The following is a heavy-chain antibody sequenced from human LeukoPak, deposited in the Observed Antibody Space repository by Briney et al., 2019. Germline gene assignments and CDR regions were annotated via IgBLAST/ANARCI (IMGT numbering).Heavy chain of an antibody. Sequence: SVKVSCKASGGTFSSYAISWVRQAPGQGLEWMGGIIPIFGTANYAQKLQGRVTMTTDTSTSTAYMELRSLRSDDTAVYYCARVGLGYCSGGSCYSVNWFDPWGQGTLVTVSS. D-gene: IGHD2-15*01. V-gene: IGHV1-69*05. CDR1: GGTFSSYA. J-gene: IGHJ5*02. CDR2: IIPIFGTA. CDR3: ARVGLGYCSGGSCYSVNWFDP.